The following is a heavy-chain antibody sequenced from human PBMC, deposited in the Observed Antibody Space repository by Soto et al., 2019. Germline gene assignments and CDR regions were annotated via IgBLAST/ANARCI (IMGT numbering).Heavy chain of an antibody. D-gene: IGHD6-13*01. CDR2: INHSGST. J-gene: IGHJ4*02. CDR1: GGSFSGYD. CDR3: ARATPPNIAAAGSGVDY. Sequence: SETLSLRWAVDGGSFSGYDGSWIRQPPGKGLEWIGEINHSGSTNYNPSLKSRVTISVDTSKNQFSLKLSSVTAADTAVYYCARATPPNIAAAGSGVDYWGQGTLVT. V-gene: IGHV4-34*01.